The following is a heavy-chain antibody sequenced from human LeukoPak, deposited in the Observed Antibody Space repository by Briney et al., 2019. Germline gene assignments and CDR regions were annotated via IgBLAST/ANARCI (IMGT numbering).Heavy chain of an antibody. CDR1: GYSISSGYY. D-gene: IGHD3-3*01. J-gene: IGHJ5*02. Sequence: PSETLSLTCAVSGYSISSGYYWGWIRQPPGKGLEWIGSIYHSGSTYYNPSLKSRVTISVDTSKNQFSLKLSSVTAADTAVYYCASSPYYDFWSGYLGNNWFDPWGQGTLVTVSS. CDR3: ASSPYYDFWSGYLGNNWFDP. V-gene: IGHV4-38-2*01. CDR2: IYHSGST.